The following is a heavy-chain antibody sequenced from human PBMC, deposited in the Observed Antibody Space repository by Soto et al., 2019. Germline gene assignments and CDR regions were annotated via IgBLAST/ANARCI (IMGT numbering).Heavy chain of an antibody. Sequence: SETLSLTCAVYGGSFSGYYWSWIRQPPGKGLEWIGEINHSGSTNYNPSLKSRVTISVDTSKHHFSLKLSSVTAADTAVYYCARVVGAENDAFDIWGQGTMVTVSS. CDR2: INHSGST. CDR3: ARVVGAENDAFDI. V-gene: IGHV4-34*01. J-gene: IGHJ3*02. CDR1: GGSFSGYY. D-gene: IGHD2-15*01.